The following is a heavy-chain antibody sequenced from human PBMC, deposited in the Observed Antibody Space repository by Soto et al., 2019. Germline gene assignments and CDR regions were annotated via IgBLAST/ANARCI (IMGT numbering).Heavy chain of an antibody. CDR3: GKGLEAGRRGFLGGVEHCMDV. D-gene: IGHD3-16*01. V-gene: IGHV3-30*18. Sequence: QVQLVESGGGVVQPGRSLRLSCVGSGFSFSSYDMNWVRQAPGTGLEWVALMSYDGSKKYYGDSVRGRVTISRDNSKKPLYLEVEHPRPWGPGNIYWGKGLEAGRRGFLGGVEHCMDVWGRGTTVSVSS. CDR1: GFSFSSYD. J-gene: IGHJ6*03. CDR2: MSYDGSKK.